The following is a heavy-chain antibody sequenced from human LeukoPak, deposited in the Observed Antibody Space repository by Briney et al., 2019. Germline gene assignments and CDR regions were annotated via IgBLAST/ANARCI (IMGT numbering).Heavy chain of an antibody. CDR3: ARGTGTSEY. V-gene: IGHV1-69*02. J-gene: IGHJ4*02. Sequence: SVKVSCKASGGTFSSYTISWVRQAPGQGLEWMGRIIPILGIANYAQKFQGRVTMTRNTSISTAYMELSSLRSEDTAVYYCARGTGTSEYWGQGTLVTVSS. CDR1: GGTFSSYT. CDR2: IIPILGIA. D-gene: IGHD1-7*01.